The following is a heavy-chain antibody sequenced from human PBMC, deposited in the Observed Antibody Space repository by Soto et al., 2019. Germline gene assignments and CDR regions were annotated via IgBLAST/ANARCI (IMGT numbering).Heavy chain of an antibody. CDR3: ARQGRPYSGSGYYYGTDV. CDR2: IFPGDSDT. J-gene: IGHJ6*02. CDR1: GFSLNTYW. Sequence: PGESLKISCNASGFSLNTYWIGWVRQKPGKGLEWMGSIFPGDSDTRYSPSFQGQVIISADRSISTAYLQWRSLKASDTAIYYCARQGRPYSGSGYYYGTDVWGQGTTATVSS. V-gene: IGHV5-51*01. D-gene: IGHD6-6*01.